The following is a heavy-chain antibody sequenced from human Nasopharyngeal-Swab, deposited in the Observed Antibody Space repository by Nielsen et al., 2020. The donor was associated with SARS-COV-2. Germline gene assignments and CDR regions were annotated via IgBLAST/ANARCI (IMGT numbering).Heavy chain of an antibody. D-gene: IGHD3-16*01. J-gene: IGHJ3*01. Sequence: GESLKISCAAAGFTFGSVAMNWVRQAPGKGPQWVATITDTGHGTYYADSVKGRFTISRDNPKNTLYLQMTSLRAEDTAVYYCAKDGAYRTDGFDVWGPGTMVSVSS. CDR1: GFTFGSVA. CDR3: AKDGAYRTDGFDV. CDR2: ITDTGHGT. V-gene: IGHV3-23*01.